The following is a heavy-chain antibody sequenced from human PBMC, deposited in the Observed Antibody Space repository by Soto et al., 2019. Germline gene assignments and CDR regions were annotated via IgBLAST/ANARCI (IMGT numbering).Heavy chain of an antibody. Sequence: EVQLLESGGGLVQPGGSLRLSCAASGFTFSSYAMSWVRQAPGKGLEWVSAISGSGGSTYYADSVKGRFTISRDNSKNTLYLQMTSLRAEDTAVYYCAKDSSTGIAAAGTSHNWFDPWGQGTLVTVSS. CDR2: ISGSGGST. CDR3: AKDSSTGIAAAGTSHNWFDP. CDR1: GFTFSSYA. V-gene: IGHV3-23*01. J-gene: IGHJ5*02. D-gene: IGHD6-13*01.